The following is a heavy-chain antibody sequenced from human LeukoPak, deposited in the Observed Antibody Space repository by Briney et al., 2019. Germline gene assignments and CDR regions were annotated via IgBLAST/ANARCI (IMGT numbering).Heavy chain of an antibody. J-gene: IGHJ4*02. CDR3: AKDLEIVVVITHHFDY. CDR1: GFTFSSYA. Sequence: PGGSLRLPCAASGFTFSSYAMSWVRQAPGKGLEWVSAISGSGGSTYYADSVKGRFTISRDNSKNTLYLQMNSLRAEDTAVYYCAKDLEIVVVITHHFDYWGQGTLVTVSS. CDR2: ISGSGGST. D-gene: IGHD3-22*01. V-gene: IGHV3-23*01.